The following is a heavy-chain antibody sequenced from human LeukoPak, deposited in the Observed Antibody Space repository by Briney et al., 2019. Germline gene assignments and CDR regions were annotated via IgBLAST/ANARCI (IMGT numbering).Heavy chain of an antibody. V-gene: IGHV4-59*01. CDR3: ARKLTPVAPIGY. Sequence: PSETLSLTCTVSGGSISSYYWSWIRQPPGKGLEWIGYIYYSGSTNYNPSLKSRVTISVDTSKNQFSLKLSSVTAADTAVYYCARKLTPVAPIGYWGQGTLVTVSS. J-gene: IGHJ4*02. CDR1: GGSISSYY. CDR2: IYYSGST. D-gene: IGHD2-15*01.